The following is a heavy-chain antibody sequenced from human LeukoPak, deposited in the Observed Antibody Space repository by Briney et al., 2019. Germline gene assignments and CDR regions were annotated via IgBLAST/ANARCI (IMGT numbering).Heavy chain of an antibody. Sequence: GGSLRLSCAVSGFTFSSYAMSWVRQAPGKGLEWVSAISGSGGSTYYADSVKGRFTISRDNSKNTLYLQMNSLRAEDTAVYYCAKVGLRGVIPFYYFYYMDVWGKGTTVTVSS. CDR2: ISGSGGST. CDR1: GFTFSSYA. D-gene: IGHD3-10*01. V-gene: IGHV3-23*01. J-gene: IGHJ6*03. CDR3: AKVGLRGVIPFYYFYYMDV.